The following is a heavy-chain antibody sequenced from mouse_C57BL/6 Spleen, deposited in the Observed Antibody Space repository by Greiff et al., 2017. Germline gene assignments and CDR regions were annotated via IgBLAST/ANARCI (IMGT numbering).Heavy chain of an antibody. CDR3: ARSRAGRHWYAMDY. J-gene: IGHJ4*01. CDR1: GYTFTSYW. Sequence: VQLQQPGAELVKPGASVKMSCKASGYTFTSYWITWVKQRPGQGLEWIGDIYPGSGSTNYNEKFKSKATLTVDTSSSTAYMQLSSLTSEYSAVYYCARSRAGRHWYAMDYWGQGTSVTVSS. D-gene: IGHD3-3*01. V-gene: IGHV1-55*01. CDR2: IYPGSGST.